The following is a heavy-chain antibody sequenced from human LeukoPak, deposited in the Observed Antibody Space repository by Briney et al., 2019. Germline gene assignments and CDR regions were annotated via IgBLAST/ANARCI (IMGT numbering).Heavy chain of an antibody. CDR2: ITNSGSMK. Sequence: GGSLRLSCAASGFTFSDYYMSWIRQAPGKGLEWLSYITNSGSMKYYADSVKRRFTISRDNANNSLYLQMNSLSAEDTAVYYCVRKLGDYYFDHWGQGTLVTVSS. V-gene: IGHV3-11*01. CDR3: VRKLGDYYFDH. D-gene: IGHD7-27*01. CDR1: GFTFSDYY. J-gene: IGHJ4*02.